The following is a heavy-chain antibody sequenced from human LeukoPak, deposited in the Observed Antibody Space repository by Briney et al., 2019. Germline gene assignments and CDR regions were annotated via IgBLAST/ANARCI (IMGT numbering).Heavy chain of an antibody. CDR1: GYSISSGYY. V-gene: IGHV4-38-2*01. CDR3: ARPQGATGVIAFDI. D-gene: IGHD2-8*01. J-gene: IGHJ3*02. Sequence: PSETLSLTCAVSGYSISSGYYWGWIRQPPGKGLEWIGTIYHSGNTFYNPSLKSRGTVSADTSKNQFSLTLSSVTAADTAVYYCARPQGATGVIAFDIWGQGTMVTVSS. CDR2: IYHSGNT.